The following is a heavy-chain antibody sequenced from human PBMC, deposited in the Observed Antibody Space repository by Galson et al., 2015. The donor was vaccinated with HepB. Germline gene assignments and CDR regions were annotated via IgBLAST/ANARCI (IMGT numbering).Heavy chain of an antibody. CDR2: ISYDGSNK. J-gene: IGHJ4*02. CDR3: AKDPYLYSALAGTTAGFDY. D-gene: IGHD6-19*01. CDR1: GFTFSNYG. Sequence: SLRLSCAASGFTFSNYGMHWVRQAPGKGLEWVAVISYDGSNKYYADSVKGRFTISRDNSKNPLYLQMNSLRAEDTSLYYCAKDPYLYSALAGTTAGFDYWGQGTLVTVSS. V-gene: IGHV3-30*18.